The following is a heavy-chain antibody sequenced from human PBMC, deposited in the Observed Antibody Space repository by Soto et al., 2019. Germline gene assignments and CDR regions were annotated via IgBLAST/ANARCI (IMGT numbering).Heavy chain of an antibody. CDR1: GFTFDDYA. V-gene: IGHV3-9*01. CDR2: ISWNSGSI. D-gene: IGHD5-12*01. Sequence: EVQLVESGGGLVQPGRSLRLSCAASGFTFDDYAMHWVRQAPGKGLEWVSGISWNSGSIGYADSVKGRFTISRDNAKNSLYLQMNSLRVEDTALYYCAKGGYNFGARSGTDYWGQGTLVTVSS. CDR3: AKGGYNFGARSGTDY. J-gene: IGHJ4*02.